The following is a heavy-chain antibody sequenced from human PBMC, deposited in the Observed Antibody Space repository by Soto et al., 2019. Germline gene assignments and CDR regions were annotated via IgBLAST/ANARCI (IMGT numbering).Heavy chain of an antibody. D-gene: IGHD6-13*01. Sequence: QVQLVESGGGVVQPGRSLRLSCAASGFTFSSYAMHWVRQAPGKGLEWVAVISYDGSNKYYADSVKGRFTISRDNSKNTLYLHMNSLRAEDTAVYYCASQSAGGFDYWGQGTLVTVSS. CDR1: GFTFSSYA. CDR3: ASQSAGGFDY. V-gene: IGHV3-30-3*01. J-gene: IGHJ4*02. CDR2: ISYDGSNK.